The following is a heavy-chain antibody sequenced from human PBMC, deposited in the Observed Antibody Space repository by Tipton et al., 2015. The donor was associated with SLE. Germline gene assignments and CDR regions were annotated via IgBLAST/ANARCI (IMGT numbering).Heavy chain of an antibody. D-gene: IGHD1-26*01. CDR2: IYPSGSS. V-gene: IGHV4-30-2*06. CDR3: ATSLIVQGIFFDF. J-gene: IGHJ4*02. CDR1: GGSISSGSYA. Sequence: LRLSCAVSGGSISSGSYAWNWIRQSPGKGLEWIGYIYPSGSSHYSPSFKSRLTISVDSSRNEISLMLSSATAADTAVYYCATSLIVQGIFFDFWGQGTLVTVSS.